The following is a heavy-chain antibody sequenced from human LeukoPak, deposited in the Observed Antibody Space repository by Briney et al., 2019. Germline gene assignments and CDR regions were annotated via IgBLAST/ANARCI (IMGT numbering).Heavy chain of an antibody. D-gene: IGHD3-10*01. CDR3: ARGQGSPGMDV. J-gene: IGHJ6*02. Sequence: PSETLSLTCTVSGGSISSRNYYWGWIRQPPGKGLEWIGSIYYSGSTYYNPSLKSRVTISVDTSKNQFSLNLSSVTATDTAVYFCARGQGSPGMDVWGQGTTVTVSS. CDR1: GGSISSRNYY. CDR2: IYYSGST. V-gene: IGHV4-39*01.